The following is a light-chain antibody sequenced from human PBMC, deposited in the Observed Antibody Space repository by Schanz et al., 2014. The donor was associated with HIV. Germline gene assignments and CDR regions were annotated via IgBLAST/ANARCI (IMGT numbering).Light chain of an antibody. Sequence: EIVLTQSPGSLSLSPGGRATLSCGASQRLSSSYLAWYQQKRDQPPRLVIYATSTRAAGIPDRFSGTGSGTDFTLTISSLEPEDFAVYYCQRYGTSQYAFGQGTKLDIK. J-gene: IGKJ2*01. CDR3: QRYGTSQYA. CDR1: QRLSSSY. CDR2: ATS. V-gene: IGKV3-20*01.